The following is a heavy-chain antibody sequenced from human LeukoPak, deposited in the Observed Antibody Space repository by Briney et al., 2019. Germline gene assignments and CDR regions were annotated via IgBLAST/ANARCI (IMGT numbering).Heavy chain of an antibody. J-gene: IGHJ4*02. V-gene: IGHV1-69*13. Sequence: ASVTVSCKASGGTFSSYAISWVRQAPGQGREWMGGIIPIFGTANYAQKFQGRVTITADESTSTAYMELSSLRSEDTAVYYCARDDGGITMVRGVIIWGQGTLVTVSS. CDR2: IIPIFGTA. D-gene: IGHD3-10*01. CDR1: GGTFSSYA. CDR3: ARDDGGITMVRGVII.